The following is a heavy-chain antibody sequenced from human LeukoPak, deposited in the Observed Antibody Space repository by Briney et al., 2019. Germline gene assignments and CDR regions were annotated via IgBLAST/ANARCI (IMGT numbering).Heavy chain of an antibody. D-gene: IGHD6-6*01. Sequence: ASVKVSCKASGGTFSSYAISWVRQAPGQGLEWMGWINTNTGNPTYAQGFTGRFVFSLDTSVSTAYLQISSLRAEDTAVYYCARSLYSSSSYGMDVWGQGTTVTVSS. CDR2: INTNTGNP. J-gene: IGHJ6*02. V-gene: IGHV7-4-1*02. CDR3: ARSLYSSSSYGMDV. CDR1: GGTFSSYA.